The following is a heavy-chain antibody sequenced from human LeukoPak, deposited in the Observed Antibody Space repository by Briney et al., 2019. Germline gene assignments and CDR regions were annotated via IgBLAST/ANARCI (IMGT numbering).Heavy chain of an antibody. Sequence: PGRSLRLSCAASGFTFDDYAMHWVRQAPGKGLEWVSGISWNSGSIGYADSVKGRFTISRDNAKNSLYLQMNSLRPEDTALYYCAKGGIAVADGAFDIWGQGTMVTVSS. CDR1: GFTFDDYA. V-gene: IGHV3-9*01. CDR3: AKGGIAVADGAFDI. D-gene: IGHD6-19*01. CDR2: ISWNSGSI. J-gene: IGHJ3*02.